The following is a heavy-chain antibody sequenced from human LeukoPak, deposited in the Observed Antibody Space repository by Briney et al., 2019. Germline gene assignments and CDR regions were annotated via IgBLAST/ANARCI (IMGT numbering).Heavy chain of an antibody. V-gene: IGHV4-59*02. CDR2: IYHTGST. J-gene: IGHJ4*02. Sequence: SETLSLTCTISGGSVSDYYWSWIRQSPGKGLEWIGYIYHTGSTSYSPSLKSRVTISADTSQNQFSLKLSSVTAADTAVYYCASRKLGNDYWGQGTPVTVSS. D-gene: IGHD7-27*01. CDR3: ASRKLGNDY. CDR1: GGSVSDYY.